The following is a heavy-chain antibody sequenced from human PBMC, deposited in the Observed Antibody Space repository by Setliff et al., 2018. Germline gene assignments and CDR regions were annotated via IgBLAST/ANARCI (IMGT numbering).Heavy chain of an antibody. D-gene: IGHD4-4*01. CDR3: ARGLRQNRSNSDVFDI. CDR2: MNPNSGNT. V-gene: IGHV1-8*02. J-gene: IGHJ3*02. CDR1: GYTLANYD. Sequence: ASVKVSCKASGYTLANYDINWLRQAAGQGLEWMGWMNPNSGNTGYAQKFQGRVTMTRNTSISTVYMELSSLRYEDMAVYYCARGLRQNRSNSDVFDIWGQGTVVTVSS.